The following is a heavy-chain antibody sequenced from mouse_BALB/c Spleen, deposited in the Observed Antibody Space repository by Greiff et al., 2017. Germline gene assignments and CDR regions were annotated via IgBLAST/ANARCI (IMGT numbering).Heavy chain of an antibody. CDR3: AKKKGDGYYGAMDY. J-gene: IGHJ4*01. CDR1: GFSLTSYG. V-gene: IGHV2-5-1*01. CDR2: IWRGGST. D-gene: IGHD2-3*01. Sequence: VKLVESGPSLVQPSQSLSITCTVSGFSLTSYGVHWVRQSPGKGLEWLGVIWRGGSTDYNAAFMSRLSITKDNSKSQVFFKMNSLQADDTAIYYCAKKKGDGYYGAMDYWGQGTSVTVSS.